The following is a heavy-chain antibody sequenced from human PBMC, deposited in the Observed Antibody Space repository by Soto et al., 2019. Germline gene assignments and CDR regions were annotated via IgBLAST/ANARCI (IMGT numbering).Heavy chain of an antibody. Sequence: QITLKESGPTLVKPTQTLTLTCTYSGFSLRTTGVGVGWIRQPPGKALEWLGIIYWNDDKRYSPSLKSRFTLTSDISKSQVVLTMTNMDPVETATYYCAHTWGLPFDYWGQGTLVIVSS. CDR3: AHTWGLPFDY. J-gene: IGHJ4*02. CDR2: IYWNDDK. V-gene: IGHV2-5*01. D-gene: IGHD3-16*01. CDR1: GFSLRTTGVG.